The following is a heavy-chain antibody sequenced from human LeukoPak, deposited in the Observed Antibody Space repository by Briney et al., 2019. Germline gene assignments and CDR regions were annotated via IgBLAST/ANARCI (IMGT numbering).Heavy chain of an antibody. CDR1: GLTFSSYA. CDR3: ARGGAFGFSSSWFDY. CDR2: TSYDGINK. Sequence: PGGSLRLSCAASGLTFSSYAMHWVRQAPGKGLEWVAVTSYDGINKYYADSVKGRFTISRDISKNTLYLQMNSLRAEDTAMYFCARGGAFGFSSSWFDYWGQGTLVTVSS. V-gene: IGHV3-30-3*01. J-gene: IGHJ4*02. D-gene: IGHD6-13*01.